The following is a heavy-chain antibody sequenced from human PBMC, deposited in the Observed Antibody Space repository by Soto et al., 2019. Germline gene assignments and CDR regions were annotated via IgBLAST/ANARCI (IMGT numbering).Heavy chain of an antibody. Sequence: QVQLQESGPGLVKPSQTLSLTCTVSGGSISSGGYYWSWIRQHPGKGLERIGYIYYSGSTYYNPSLKSRVTISVDTSKNQFSLKLSSVTAADTAVYYCARVKRGGYYDSSGYIEYFQHWGQGTLVTVSS. CDR2: IYYSGST. CDR3: ARVKRGGYYDSSGYIEYFQH. V-gene: IGHV4-31*03. J-gene: IGHJ1*01. D-gene: IGHD3-22*01. CDR1: GGSISSGGYY.